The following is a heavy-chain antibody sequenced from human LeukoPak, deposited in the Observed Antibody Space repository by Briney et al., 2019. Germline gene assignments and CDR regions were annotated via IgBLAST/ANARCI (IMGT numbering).Heavy chain of an antibody. CDR2: IYSGGGT. J-gene: IGHJ4*02. CDR1: GFTVRNTY. V-gene: IGHV3-66*01. Sequence: GGSLRLSCAVSGFTVRNTYMNWVRQAPGKGLEWVSVIYSGGGTYYADSVKGRFIISRDTSKNMLYLQMNSLRAEDTAVYYCAKDDRRYGDYGYFDYWGQGARVTVSS. D-gene: IGHD4-17*01. CDR3: AKDDRRYGDYGYFDY.